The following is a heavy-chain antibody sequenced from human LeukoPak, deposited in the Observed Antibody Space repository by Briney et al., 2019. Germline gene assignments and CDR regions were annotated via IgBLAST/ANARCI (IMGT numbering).Heavy chain of an antibody. CDR2: ISGSGGST. D-gene: IGHD6-13*01. CDR3: AKKDVAAAGWGADYFDY. J-gene: IGHJ4*02. CDR1: GFTFSSYG. Sequence: QTGGSLRLSCAASGFTFSSYGMSWVRQAPGKGLEWVSAISGSGGSTYYADSVKGRFTISRDNSKNTLYLQMNSLRAEDTAVYYCAKKDVAAAGWGADYFDYWGQGTLVTVSS. V-gene: IGHV3-23*01.